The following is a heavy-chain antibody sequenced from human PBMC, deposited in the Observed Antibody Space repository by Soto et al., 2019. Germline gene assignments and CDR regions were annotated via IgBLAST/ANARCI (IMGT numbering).Heavy chain of an antibody. CDR2: ISGSGGST. J-gene: IGHJ4*02. D-gene: IGHD6-13*01. CDR3: ARDPGYSSFDL. Sequence: GGSLRLSCAASGFTFSSYAMSWVRQAPGKGLEWVSAISGSGGSTYYADSVKGRFTISRDNDKNLVYLEMNSLRAEDTAVYFCARDPGYSSFDLWGQGTLVTVSS. V-gene: IGHV3-23*01. CDR1: GFTFSSYA.